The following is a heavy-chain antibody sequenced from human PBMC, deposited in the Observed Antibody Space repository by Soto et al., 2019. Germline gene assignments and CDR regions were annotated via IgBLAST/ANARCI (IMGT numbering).Heavy chain of an antibody. J-gene: IGHJ4*02. Sequence: QITLKESGPTLVRPTQTLTLTCTFSGFSLSIDGVGVGWIRQPPGGALEWLALIYANDDKHYNTSLQSRLTITKDTSKNQVILTMANVDPVDTATYYCARDSDARPVFFAFWGQGMLVTVSS. CDR3: ARDSDARPVFFAF. D-gene: IGHD6-6*01. V-gene: IGHV2-5*01. CDR2: IYANDDK. CDR1: GFSLSIDGVG.